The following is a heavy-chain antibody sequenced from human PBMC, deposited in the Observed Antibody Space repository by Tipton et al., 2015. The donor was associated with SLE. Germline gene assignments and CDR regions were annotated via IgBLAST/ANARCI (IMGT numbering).Heavy chain of an antibody. J-gene: IGHJ3*02. V-gene: IGHV4-59*11. D-gene: IGHD3-22*01. Sequence: TLSLTCTVSGGSISSHYWSWIRQPPGKALEWIGYISYSGSTYYNPSLKSRVTILVDTSKNEVSLELRSVTGADTAVYYCARASRIGDIWGQGTMVTVSS. CDR2: ISYSGST. CDR1: GGSISSHY. CDR3: ARASRIGDI.